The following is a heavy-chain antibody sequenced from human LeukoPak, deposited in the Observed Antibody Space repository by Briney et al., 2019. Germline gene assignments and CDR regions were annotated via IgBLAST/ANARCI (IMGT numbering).Heavy chain of an antibody. V-gene: IGHV3-48*01. CDR2: ISISSSTI. CDR3: AREPLDY. Sequence: GGSLRLSCAASGFAFSTFSMNWVRQAPGKGLEWVSYISISSSTIYYADSVKGRFTISRDNAKNSLYLQMNSLRAEDTAVYYCAREPLDYWGQGTLVTVSS. CDR1: GFAFSTFS. J-gene: IGHJ4*02.